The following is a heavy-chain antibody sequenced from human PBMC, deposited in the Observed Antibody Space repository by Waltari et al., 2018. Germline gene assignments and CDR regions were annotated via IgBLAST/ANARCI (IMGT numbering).Heavy chain of an antibody. CDR3: ASLSGGSGSLGDAFDI. CDR1: GYTFTSYD. Sequence: QVQLVQSGAEVKKPGASVKVSCKASGYTFTSYDIHWVRQATGQGLEWMGWIIPIFGTANYAQKFQGRVTITTDESTSTAYMELSSLRSEDTAVYYCASLSGGSGSLGDAFDIWGQGTMVTVSS. CDR2: IIPIFGTA. J-gene: IGHJ3*02. D-gene: IGHD3-10*01. V-gene: IGHV1-69*01.